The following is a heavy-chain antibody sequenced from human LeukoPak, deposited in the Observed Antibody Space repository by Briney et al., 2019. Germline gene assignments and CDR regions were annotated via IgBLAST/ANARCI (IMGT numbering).Heavy chain of an antibody. CDR1: GGSISSYY. Sequence: SETLSLTCTVSGGSISSYYWSWIRQPAGKGLEWIGRIYTSGSTNYNPSLKSRVTMSVDTSKNQFSLKLSSVTAADAAVYYCARGREEGIAVADWFDPWGQGTLVTVSS. CDR2: IYTSGST. D-gene: IGHD6-19*01. V-gene: IGHV4-4*07. J-gene: IGHJ5*02. CDR3: ARGREEGIAVADWFDP.